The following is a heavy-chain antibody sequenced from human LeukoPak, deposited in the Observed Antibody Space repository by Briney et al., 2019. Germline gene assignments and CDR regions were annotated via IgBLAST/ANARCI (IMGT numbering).Heavy chain of an antibody. CDR3: ARVKDPAYPGAFDI. CDR2: ISSSSSYI. V-gene: IGHV3-21*01. CDR1: GFTFSTYN. J-gene: IGHJ3*02. Sequence: GGSLSLSCAASGFTFSTYNMNWVRQAPGKGLEWVSSISSSSSYIYYADSVKGRFTISRDNAKNSLYLQMNSLRAEDTAVYYCARVKDPAYPGAFDIWGQGTRVTVSS.